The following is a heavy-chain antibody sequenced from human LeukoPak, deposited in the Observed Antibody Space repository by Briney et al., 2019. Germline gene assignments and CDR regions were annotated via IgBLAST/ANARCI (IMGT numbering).Heavy chain of an antibody. CDR1: GFSFSSYE. J-gene: IGHJ4*02. Sequence: GGSLRLSCAASGFSFSSYEMNWVRQAPGKGLEWVSYISSSGSIMYSADSVKGRFTISRDNAKNSLYLQMNSLRAEDTAIYYRSGQYSSSSVVDYWGQGTLVTVSS. CDR2: ISSSGSIM. D-gene: IGHD6-6*01. V-gene: IGHV3-48*03. CDR3: SGQYSSSSVVDY.